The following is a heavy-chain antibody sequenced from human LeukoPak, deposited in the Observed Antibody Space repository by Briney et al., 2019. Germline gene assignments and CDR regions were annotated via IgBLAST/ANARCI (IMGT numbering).Heavy chain of an antibody. CDR3: ARDATGVAGH. V-gene: IGHV3-30-3*01. D-gene: IGHD6-19*01. J-gene: IGHJ4*02. Sequence: GGSLRLSCAASGFIFSSYALHWVRQTPGKGLEWVADITYDGSSKYYAESVKGRFTISRDNSKNTLYLQMNSLRAEDTAVYYCARDATGVAGHWGQGTLVTVSS. CDR2: ITYDGSSK. CDR1: GFIFSSYA.